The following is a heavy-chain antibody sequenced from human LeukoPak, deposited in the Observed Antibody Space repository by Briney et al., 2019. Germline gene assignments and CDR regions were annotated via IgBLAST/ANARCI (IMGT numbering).Heavy chain of an antibody. V-gene: IGHV3-48*03. CDR3: ARAFDY. CDR1: GFTFSSYE. CDR2: ISSSSNTM. Sequence: GSLRLSCASSGFTFSSYEMNWVRQAPGKGLEWVSYISSSSNTMYYADSVKGRFTISRDNAKNSLYLQMNSLRDEDTAVYYCARAFDYWGQGTLVAVSS. J-gene: IGHJ4*02.